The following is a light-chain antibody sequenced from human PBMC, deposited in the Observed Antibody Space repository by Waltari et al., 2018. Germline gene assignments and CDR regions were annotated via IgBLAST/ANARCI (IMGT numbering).Light chain of an antibody. CDR3: HVWHPDMDPGV. J-gene: IGLJ1*01. V-gene: IGLV3-21*04. Sequence: SYALTQPPSVSVAPGTTARITCGGDNIGSYSVPWYQQKPGQAPVLVIFYDSDRPSGIPERFSGSNSGNPATLTISSVEAGDEAKYYCHVWHPDMDPGVFGPGTEVSV. CDR2: YDS. CDR1: NIGSYS.